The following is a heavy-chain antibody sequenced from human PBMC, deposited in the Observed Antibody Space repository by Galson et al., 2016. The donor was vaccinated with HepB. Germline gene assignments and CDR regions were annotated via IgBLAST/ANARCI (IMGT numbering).Heavy chain of an antibody. Sequence: SETLSLTCTVTGDSISGDRYLWGWIRQSPGKGLEWIGYMYYSGSTNYNPSLKSRVTMSADISKNQLSLQLSSVTAADTAIYYCARLPLTGYSFGNFDLWGRGTLVTVSS. CDR1: GDSISGDRYL. V-gene: IGHV4-61*01. J-gene: IGHJ2*01. CDR2: MYYSGST. D-gene: IGHD5-18*01. CDR3: ARLPLTGYSFGNFDL.